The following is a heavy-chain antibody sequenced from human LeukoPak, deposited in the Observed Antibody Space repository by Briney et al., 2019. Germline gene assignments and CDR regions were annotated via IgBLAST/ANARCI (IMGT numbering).Heavy chain of an antibody. CDR3: ARHRGSIFEGYMDV. Sequence: GTSLRLSCAASGFTLGYHGMHWVRQAPGKGLEWVAIIFSNGVNKYYADSLKGRSTISRDTSKNTLFLEMESLRTEDTAVYYRARHRGSIFEGYMDVWGKGTTVTVSS. V-gene: IGHV3-33*01. CDR1: GFTLGYHG. CDR2: IFSNGVNK. D-gene: IGHD3-9*01. J-gene: IGHJ6*03.